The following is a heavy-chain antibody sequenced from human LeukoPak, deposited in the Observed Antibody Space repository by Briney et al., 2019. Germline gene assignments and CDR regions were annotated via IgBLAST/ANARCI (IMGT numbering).Heavy chain of an antibody. D-gene: IGHD5/OR15-5a*01. CDR3: ARQIGVSIDY. V-gene: IGHV3-30*02. CDR1: RFTFSNFD. Sequence: GGSLRLSCAASRFTFSNFDMHWVRQAPGKGLEWVTFIRFDGSNEYYADSVRGRFTISRDNSKNTLYLQMSSLGPEDTAVYYCARQIGVSIDYWGQGTLVTVSS. J-gene: IGHJ4*02. CDR2: IRFDGSNE.